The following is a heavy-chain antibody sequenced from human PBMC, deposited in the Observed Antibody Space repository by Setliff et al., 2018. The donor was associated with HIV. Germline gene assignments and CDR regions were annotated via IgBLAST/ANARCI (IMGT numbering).Heavy chain of an antibody. Sequence: SETLSLTCSVSGGSTTSGGYYWSWIRQHPGKGLEYIGYIYYSGSTFYNPSLKSRVSISVLRSTDQFFLRLNSVTAADTAVYYCVRTNYYYYYMDVWGKGTTVTVSS. CDR2: IYYSGST. CDR3: VRTNYYYYYMDV. J-gene: IGHJ6*03. CDR1: GGSTTSGGYY. V-gene: IGHV4-31*03.